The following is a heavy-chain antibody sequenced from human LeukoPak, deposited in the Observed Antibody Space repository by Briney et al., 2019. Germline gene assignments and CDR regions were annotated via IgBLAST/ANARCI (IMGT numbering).Heavy chain of an antibody. D-gene: IGHD3-16*01. CDR2: IQQDGSQR. V-gene: IGHV3-7*05. Sequence: GGSLRLSCATSGFRFGDFWMSWVRQAPGKGLEWVANIQQDGSQRNYVDSVKDRFTISRDNAKNSPYLQMNSLRAEDTAVYCCAKDTPFGGYWGQGTLVTVSS. J-gene: IGHJ4*02. CDR3: AKDTPFGGY. CDR1: GFRFGDFW.